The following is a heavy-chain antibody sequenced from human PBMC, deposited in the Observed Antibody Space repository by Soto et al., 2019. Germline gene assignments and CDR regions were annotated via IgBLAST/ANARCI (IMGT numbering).Heavy chain of an antibody. CDR1: GFTFSDYY. V-gene: IGHV3-11*06. CDR2: ISSSSSYT. Sequence: QVQLVESGGGLVKPGGSLRLSCAASGFTFSDYYMSWIRQAPGKGLEWVSYISSSSSYTNYADSVKGRFTISRDNAKNSLYLQMNSLRAEDTAVYYCARVGAVEYSSSLNWFDPWGQGTLVTVSS. J-gene: IGHJ5*02. CDR3: ARVGAVEYSSSLNWFDP. D-gene: IGHD6-6*01.